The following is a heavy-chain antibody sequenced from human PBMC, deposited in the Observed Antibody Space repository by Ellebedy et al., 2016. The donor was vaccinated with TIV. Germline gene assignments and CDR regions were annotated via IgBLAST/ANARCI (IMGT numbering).Heavy chain of an antibody. CDR2: ISSSGGII. J-gene: IGHJ5*02. V-gene: IGHV3-11*01. D-gene: IGHD2-15*01. CDR3: ARDSRFIDQQHNWFDP. CDR1: GFTFSDYY. Sequence: GRSLRLSCAASGFTFSDYYMSWIRQAPGKGLEWVSYISSSGGIIYYADSVKGRFTISRDNAKNSLYLQMNSLRAEDTAVYYCARDSRFIDQQHNWFDPWGQGTLVTVSS.